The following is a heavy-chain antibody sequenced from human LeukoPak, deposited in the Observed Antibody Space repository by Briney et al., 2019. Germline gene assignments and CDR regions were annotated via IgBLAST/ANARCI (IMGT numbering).Heavy chain of an antibody. CDR2: TYYRSKWYN. D-gene: IGHD2-15*01. Sequence: SQTLSLTCAISGGSVSSNSVAWNWIRQFPLRGLEWLGRTYYRSKWYNDYAVSVKSRITINPDTSKNQFSLQLNSVTPEDTAVYYCARDDCSGGSCYWRFDPWGQGTLVTVSS. J-gene: IGHJ5*02. V-gene: IGHV6-1*01. CDR3: ARDDCSGGSCYWRFDP. CDR1: GGSVSSNSVA.